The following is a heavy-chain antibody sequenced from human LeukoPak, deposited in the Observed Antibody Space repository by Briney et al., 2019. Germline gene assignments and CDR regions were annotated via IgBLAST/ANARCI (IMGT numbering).Heavy chain of an antibody. CDR3: ARERSEGFDY. CDR1: GFTFSSYA. CDR2: ISYDGSNK. D-gene: IGHD6-25*01. V-gene: IGHV3-30-3*01. Sequence: PGGSLRLSCAASGFTFSSYAMHWVRQAPGKGLEWVAVISYDGSNKYYADSVKGRSTISRDNSKNTLYLQMNSLRAEDTAVYYCARERSEGFDYWGQGTLVTVSS. J-gene: IGHJ4*02.